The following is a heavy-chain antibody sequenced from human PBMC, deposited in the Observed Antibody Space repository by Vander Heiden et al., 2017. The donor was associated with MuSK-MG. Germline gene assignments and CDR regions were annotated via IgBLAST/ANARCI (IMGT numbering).Heavy chain of an antibody. D-gene: IGHD3-10*01. J-gene: IGHJ4*02. CDR1: GFTFSSYA. CDR3: AKDVLLWFGESPDY. CDR2: ISGSGGST. Sequence: EVQLLASGGGLVQPGGSLRLPCAASGFTFSSYAMSWVRQAPGKGLEWVSAISGSGGSTYYADSVKGRFTISRDNSKNTLYLQMNSLRAEDTAVYYCAKDVLLWFGESPDYWGQGTLVTVSS. V-gene: IGHV3-23*01.